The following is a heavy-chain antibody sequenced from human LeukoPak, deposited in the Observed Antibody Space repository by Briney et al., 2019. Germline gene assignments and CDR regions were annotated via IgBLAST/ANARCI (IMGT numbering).Heavy chain of an antibody. CDR2: ISSSGSTI. Sequence: GGSLRLSCAASGFTFSDYYMSWIRQAPGKGLEWVSYISSSGSTIYYADSVKGRFTISRDNAKNSLYLQMNSLRAEDTAVYYCARDCSSTSCYYVYYYMDVWGKGTTVTVSS. D-gene: IGHD2-2*01. J-gene: IGHJ6*03. CDR3: ARDCSSTSCYYVYYYMDV. CDR1: GFTFSDYY. V-gene: IGHV3-11*04.